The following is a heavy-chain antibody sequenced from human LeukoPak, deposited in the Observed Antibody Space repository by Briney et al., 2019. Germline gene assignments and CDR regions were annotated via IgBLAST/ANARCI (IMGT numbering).Heavy chain of an antibody. D-gene: IGHD6-19*01. CDR3: AIDLHSSGWSNYYGMDV. Sequence: ASVKVSCKASGYTFTSYGISWARQAPGQGLEWMGWISAYNGNTNYAQKLQGRVTMTTDTSTSTAYMELRSLRSDDTAVYYCAIDLHSSGWSNYYGMDVGSQRSTVTV. CDR1: GYTFTSYG. J-gene: IGHJ6*02. V-gene: IGHV1-18*01. CDR2: ISAYNGNT.